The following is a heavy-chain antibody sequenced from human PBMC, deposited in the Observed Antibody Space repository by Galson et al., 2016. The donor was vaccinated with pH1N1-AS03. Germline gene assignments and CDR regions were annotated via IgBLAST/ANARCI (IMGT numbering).Heavy chain of an antibody. CDR2: IYVGDSDT. CDR1: GDSVTNYW. CDR3: AKGVHAFSL. Sequence: SGDSVTNYWIGWVRQLPGKGLEWMGIIYVGDSDTKYGPSFQGHFTISLDKSIDTAFLQWSSLKASDTATYFCAKGVHAFSLWGQGTMVTVSS. J-gene: IGHJ3*01. V-gene: IGHV5-51*01. D-gene: IGHD6-6*01.